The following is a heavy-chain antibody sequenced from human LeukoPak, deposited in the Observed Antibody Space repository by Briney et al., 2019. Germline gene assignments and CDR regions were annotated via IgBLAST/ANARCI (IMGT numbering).Heavy chain of an antibody. CDR3: ARANGDTNADY. V-gene: IGHV3-48*03. D-gene: IGHD5-18*01. J-gene: IGHJ4*02. Sequence: PAGSLRLSCAASGFTFSSYEMNWVRQAPGKGLEWVSYISSSGSTIYYADSVKGRFTISRDNAKNSLYLQMNSLRAEDTAVYYCARANGDTNADYWGQGTLVTVSS. CDR2: ISSSGSTI. CDR1: GFTFSSYE.